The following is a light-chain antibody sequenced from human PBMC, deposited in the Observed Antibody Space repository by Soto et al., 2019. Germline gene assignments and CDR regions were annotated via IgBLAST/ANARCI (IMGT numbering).Light chain of an antibody. CDR1: QSVSRTH. V-gene: IGKV3-20*01. Sequence: EIVLTQSPGTLSLSPGERATLSCRASQSVSRTHLTWYQQKPGQHPRLLIFGASSRASGITDRFSGSGAGYDFTLTISRLEPDDFAVYYCQHFGSSLFTFGQGTKVEIK. J-gene: IGKJ1*01. CDR3: QHFGSSLFT. CDR2: GAS.